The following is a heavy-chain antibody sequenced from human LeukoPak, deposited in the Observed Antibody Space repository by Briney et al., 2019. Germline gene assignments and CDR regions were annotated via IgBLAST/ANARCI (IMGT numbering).Heavy chain of an antibody. CDR1: GHTFTSYD. Sequence: ASVKVSCKASGHTFTSYDINWVRQATGQGLEWMGWMNPNSGNTGYAQKFQGRVAMTRNSSISTAYMELSSLRSEDTAVYYCARRLGYCSDGSCYSLNYWGQGTLVTVSS. D-gene: IGHD2-15*01. CDR3: ARRLGYCSDGSCYSLNY. V-gene: IGHV1-8*01. CDR2: MNPNSGNT. J-gene: IGHJ4*02.